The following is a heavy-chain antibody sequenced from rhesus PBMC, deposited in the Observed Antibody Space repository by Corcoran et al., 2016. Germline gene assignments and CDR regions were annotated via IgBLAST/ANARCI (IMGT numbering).Heavy chain of an antibody. V-gene: IGHV4-173*01. J-gene: IGHJ4*01. CDR3: ARGVGYSTFDY. CDR2: ISGSGGRT. Sequence: QLQLQESGPGLVKPSETLSLTCAVSGGSIRRNYWSWIRQPPGKGLEWIGRISGSGGRTEYNPSLKRRVTMSTDTAKDQFSLKLSSVTAADTAVYYCARGVGYSTFDYGGQRVLVTFSS. D-gene: IGHD5-30*01. CDR1: GGSIRRNY.